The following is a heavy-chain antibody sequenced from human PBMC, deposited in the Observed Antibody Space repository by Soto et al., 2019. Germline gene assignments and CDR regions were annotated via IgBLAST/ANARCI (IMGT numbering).Heavy chain of an antibody. V-gene: IGHV3-21*01. D-gene: IGHD3-10*01. J-gene: IGHJ6*02. Sequence: GGSLRLSCAASGFTFSSYSMNWVRQAPGKGLEWVSSISSSSSYIYYADSVKGRFTISRDNAKNSLYLQMNSLRAEDTAVYYCARIGMVRGVISYYYYGMDVWGQGTTVTVSS. CDR1: GFTFSSYS. CDR3: ARIGMVRGVISYYYYGMDV. CDR2: ISSSSSYI.